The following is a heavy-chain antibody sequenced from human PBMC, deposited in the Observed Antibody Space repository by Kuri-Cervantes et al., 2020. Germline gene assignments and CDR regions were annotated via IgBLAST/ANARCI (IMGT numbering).Heavy chain of an antibody. CDR2: IIPMFDIT. CDR3: ARDYGESRTNYCMDV. D-gene: IGHD1-14*01. CDR1: GDTLSSYA. V-gene: IGHV1-69*10. J-gene: IGHJ6*03. Sequence: SVKVSCKASGDTLSSYAFSWVRQAPGQGLEWMGGIIPMFDITNHAQKFQGRVTITADRSTSTVYMELRSLRSDDTAVYYCARDYGESRTNYCMDVWGKGTTVTGSS.